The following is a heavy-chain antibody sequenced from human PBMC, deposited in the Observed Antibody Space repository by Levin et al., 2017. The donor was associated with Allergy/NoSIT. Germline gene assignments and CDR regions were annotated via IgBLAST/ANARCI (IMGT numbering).Heavy chain of an antibody. J-gene: IGHJ4*02. CDR1: GFTFDSYT. CDR3: ARDEVAYNSFAFS. CDR2: VSSRGTYF. V-gene: IGHV3-21*01. Sequence: GESLKISCAASGFTFDSYTMAWVRQTPGKGLEWVSSVSSRGTYFYYADSVKGRFTISRDNGRNSLYLQMNSLRVEDTAVYYYARDEVAYNSFAFSWGQGTRVTVSS. D-gene: IGHD1-1*01.